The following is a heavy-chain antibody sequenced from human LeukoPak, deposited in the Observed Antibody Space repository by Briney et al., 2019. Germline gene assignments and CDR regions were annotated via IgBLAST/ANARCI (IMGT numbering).Heavy chain of an antibody. CDR3: ARDDGYFQH. CDR2: TSYDGNKK. V-gene: IGHV3-33*08. Sequence: GGSLRLSCAASGFTLSTYGMHWVRQAPGKGLEWVAVTSYDGNKKYYADSVKGRFTISRDNSKNTLYLQMNSLRAEDTAVYYCARDDGYFQHWGQGTLVTVSS. D-gene: IGHD5-24*01. J-gene: IGHJ1*01. CDR1: GFTLSTYG.